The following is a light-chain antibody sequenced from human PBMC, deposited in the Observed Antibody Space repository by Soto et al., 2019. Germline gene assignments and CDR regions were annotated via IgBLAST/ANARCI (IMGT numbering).Light chain of an antibody. J-gene: IGKJ1*01. CDR2: AAS. CDR3: QQSYSTPRT. V-gene: IGKV1-39*01. CDR1: QSISIY. Sequence: DIQMTQSPSSLSASVGDRVTITCRASQSISIYLNWYQQKPGQAPKLLIYAASSLQSGVPSRFSGSGSGTDFTLTISSLQPEDFATDYCQQSYSTPRTFCQGTNVDIK.